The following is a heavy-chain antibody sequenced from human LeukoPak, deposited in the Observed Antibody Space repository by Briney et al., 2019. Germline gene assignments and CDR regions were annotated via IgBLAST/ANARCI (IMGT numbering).Heavy chain of an antibody. CDR2: IAAAGDP. D-gene: IGHD3-10*01. Sequence: GGSLRLSCVASGFTFSTSDMHWVRQPVGKGLEWVSGIAAAGDPFYSASVRGRFTISGENAKNSLYLQMSSLRAGDTAIYYCARGGDEGFDLWGQGTLVTVSS. CDR3: ARGGDEGFDL. J-gene: IGHJ5*02. V-gene: IGHV3-13*05. CDR1: GFTFSTSD.